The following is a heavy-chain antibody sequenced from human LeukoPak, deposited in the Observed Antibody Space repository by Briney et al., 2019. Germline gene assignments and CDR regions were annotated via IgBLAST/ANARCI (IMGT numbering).Heavy chain of an antibody. J-gene: IGHJ4*02. CDR3: ATWTGRGYLFDY. V-gene: IGHV1-69*05. CDR1: GATLSGYA. Sequence: SSVKSSGKALGATLSGYAFSWFRRALGQGLKWMGGIIPIFGTANYAQKFQGRVTITTDESTSTAYMELSSLRSEDTAVYYCATWTGRGYLFDYWGQGTLVTVSS. D-gene: IGHD3/OR15-3a*01. CDR2: IIPIFGTA.